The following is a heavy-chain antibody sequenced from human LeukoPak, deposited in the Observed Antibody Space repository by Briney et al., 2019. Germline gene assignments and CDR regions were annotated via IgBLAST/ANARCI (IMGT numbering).Heavy chain of an antibody. V-gene: IGHV3-23*01. Sequence: SGGSLRLSCAASGFTFSSYAMSWVRQAPGKGLEWVSAISGSGGSTYYADSVKGRFTISRDNSRNTLYLQMNSLRAEDTAVYYCARDVSGDYYFDYWGQGTLVTVSS. J-gene: IGHJ4*02. CDR1: GFTFSSYA. CDR3: ARDVSGDYYFDY. D-gene: IGHD3-10*01. CDR2: ISGSGGST.